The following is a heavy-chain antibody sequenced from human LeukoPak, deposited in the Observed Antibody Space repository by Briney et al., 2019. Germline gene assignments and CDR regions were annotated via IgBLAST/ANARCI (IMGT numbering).Heavy chain of an antibody. V-gene: IGHV3-48*04. Sequence: GGSLRLSCAASGLTFSKYSMTWVRQAPGKGLEWVSFIDTSSTTMYYTDSVKGRFTISRDNAKNSLYLQMNSLRAEDTAVYYCVRSTGALDYWGQGTLVTVSS. CDR2: IDTSSTTM. CDR1: GLTFSKYS. CDR3: VRSTGALDY. J-gene: IGHJ4*02.